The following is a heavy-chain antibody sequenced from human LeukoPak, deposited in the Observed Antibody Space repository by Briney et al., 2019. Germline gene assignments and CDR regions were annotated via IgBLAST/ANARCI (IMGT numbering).Heavy chain of an antibody. V-gene: IGHV3-33*01. Sequence: PGGSLRLSCAASGFTFSSYGMHWVRQAPGKGLEWVAVIWYDGSNKYYADTVKGRFTISRDNSKNTLYLQMNSLRVEDTAVYYCARPIGGYWGQGTLVTVSS. CDR2: IWYDGSNK. CDR3: ARPIGGY. D-gene: IGHD3-10*01. CDR1: GFTFSSYG. J-gene: IGHJ4*02.